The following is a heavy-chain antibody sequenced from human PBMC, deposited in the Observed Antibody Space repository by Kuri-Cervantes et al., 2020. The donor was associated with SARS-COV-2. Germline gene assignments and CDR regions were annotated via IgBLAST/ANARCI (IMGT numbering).Heavy chain of an antibody. CDR1: GFTFSDYY. V-gene: IGHV3-11*04. Sequence: GGSLRLCCTASGFTFSDYYMTWIHQAPGKGLEWVSYISSSGSTIYYADAVKGRFIISRDNARKSVYLQMNSLRDEDTAVYYCARLSDIVVVPAAKKDDAFDIWGQGTMVTVSS. CDR2: ISSSGSTI. D-gene: IGHD2-2*01. CDR3: ARLSDIVVVPAAKKDDAFDI. J-gene: IGHJ3*02.